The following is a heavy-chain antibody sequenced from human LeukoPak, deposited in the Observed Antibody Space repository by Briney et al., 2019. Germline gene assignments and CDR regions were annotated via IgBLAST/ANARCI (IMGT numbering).Heavy chain of an antibody. V-gene: IGHV3-48*03. D-gene: IGHD4-23*01. CDR3: ARDANGGNLPFDS. CDR2: ISGGGVTR. Sequence: GGSLRLSCAASGVTFNTYEMNWVRQAPGKGLEWVSYISGGGVTRYYADSVKGRFTISRDNGKNSLYLQMNSLRVEDTAVYYCARDANGGNLPFDSWGQRTPVTVSS. J-gene: IGHJ4*02. CDR1: GVTFNTYE.